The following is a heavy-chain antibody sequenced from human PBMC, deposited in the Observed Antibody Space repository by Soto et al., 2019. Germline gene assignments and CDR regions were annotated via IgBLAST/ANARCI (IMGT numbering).Heavy chain of an antibody. CDR3: ARDACSGGSCYPTGDAFDI. CDR2: IIPILGIA. D-gene: IGHD2-15*01. Sequence: ASVKVSCKASGGTFSSYTISWVRQAPGQGLEWMGRIIPILGIANYAQKFQGRVTITADKSTSTAYMELSSLRSEDTAVYFCARDACSGGSCYPTGDAFDIWGQGTMVTVSS. J-gene: IGHJ3*02. CDR1: GGTFSSYT. V-gene: IGHV1-69*04.